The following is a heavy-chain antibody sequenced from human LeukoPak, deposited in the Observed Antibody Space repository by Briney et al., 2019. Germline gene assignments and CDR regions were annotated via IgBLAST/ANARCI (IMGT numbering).Heavy chain of an antibody. Sequence: SETLSLTCAVSGGSISSGGYSWSWIRQPPGKGLEWIGYIYHSGSTYYNPSLKSRVTISVDTSKNQFSLKLSSVTAADTAVYYCARQPTKDDYGDYYFDYWGQGTLVTVSS. V-gene: IGHV4-30-2*01. D-gene: IGHD4-17*01. CDR3: ARQPTKDDYGDYYFDY. CDR1: GGSISSGGYS. J-gene: IGHJ4*02. CDR2: IYHSGST.